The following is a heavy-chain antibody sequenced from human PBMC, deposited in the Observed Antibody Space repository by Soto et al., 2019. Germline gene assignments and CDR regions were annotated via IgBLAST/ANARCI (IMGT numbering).Heavy chain of an antibody. CDR1: GYTFTSYG. D-gene: IGHD5-18*01. CDR3: ARLEVDTAMVSVDV. V-gene: IGHV1-18*03. Sequence: QVQLVQSGAEVKKPGASVKVSCKASGYTFTSYGISWVRQAPGQGLEWMGWISAYNGNTNYAQKPQRRVTTTTDTATSTAYMELRGLRSDDMAVYYCARLEVDTAMVSVDVWGQGTTVTVSS. CDR2: ISAYNGNT. J-gene: IGHJ6*02.